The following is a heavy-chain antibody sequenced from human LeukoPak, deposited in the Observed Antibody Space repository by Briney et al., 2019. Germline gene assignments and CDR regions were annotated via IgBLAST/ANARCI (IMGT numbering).Heavy chain of an antibody. D-gene: IGHD5-12*01. CDR2: IYTNGST. Sequence: PSETLSLTCTVSGGSIRSGSYHWSWIRQSAGKGLEWIGRIYTNGSTNYNPSLKSRVTISVDTSKNQFSLKLSSVTAADTAVYYCARLPTITFFDYWGQGTLVTVSS. J-gene: IGHJ4*02. CDR3: ARLPTITFFDY. CDR1: GGSIRSGSYH. V-gene: IGHV4-61*02.